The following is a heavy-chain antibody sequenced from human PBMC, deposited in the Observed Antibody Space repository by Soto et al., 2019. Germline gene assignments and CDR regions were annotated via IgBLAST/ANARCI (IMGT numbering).Heavy chain of an antibody. Sequence: QVQLQESGPGLVKPSETLSLTCTVSGGSISNYYWNWIRQPPGKGLEWIGNIHYDGSTKYNPSLKSRGTVSVDTSKKQFSLKLSSVTAADTAVYYCAGNHDVLTGRGDLDVWGQGTTVTVSS. J-gene: IGHJ6*02. CDR3: AGNHDVLTGRGDLDV. D-gene: IGHD3-9*01. CDR2: IHYDGST. V-gene: IGHV4-59*08. CDR1: GGSISNYY.